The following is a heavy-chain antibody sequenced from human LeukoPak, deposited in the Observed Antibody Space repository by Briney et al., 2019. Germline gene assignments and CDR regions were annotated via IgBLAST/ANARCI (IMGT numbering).Heavy chain of an antibody. V-gene: IGHV3-23*01. CDR2: TSGSGGSS. CDR3: ARGPEVASTTYYFDY. J-gene: IGHJ4*02. Sequence: PGGSLRLSCAASGFTFSNYAMTWVRQAPGKGVEYVTSTSGSGGSSYYADSVKGRFTISRDSSKNTLYLQMNSLRTDDTAVYYCARGPEVASTTYYFDYWGQGALVTVSS. D-gene: IGHD2-15*01. CDR1: GFTFSNYA.